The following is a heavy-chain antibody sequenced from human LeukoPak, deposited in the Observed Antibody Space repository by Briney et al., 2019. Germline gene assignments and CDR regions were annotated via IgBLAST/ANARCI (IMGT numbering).Heavy chain of an antibody. J-gene: IGHJ4*02. V-gene: IGHV4-59*01. CDR3: ARGYSSSSPFGY. CDR1: GGSISSYY. D-gene: IGHD6-6*01. CDR2: IYYSGST. Sequence: PSETLSLTCTVSGGSISSYYWSWIRQPRGRGLEWIGYIYYSGSTNYNPSLKSRVTISVDTSKNQFSLKLSSVTAADTAVYYCARGYSSSSPFGYWGQGTLVTVSS.